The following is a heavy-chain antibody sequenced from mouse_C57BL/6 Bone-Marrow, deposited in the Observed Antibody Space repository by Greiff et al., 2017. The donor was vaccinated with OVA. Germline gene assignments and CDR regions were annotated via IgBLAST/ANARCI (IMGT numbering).Heavy chain of an antibody. D-gene: IGHD1-1*01. CDR3: ARNYGSSCDWYFDG. CDR2: ISYDGSN. CDR1: GYSITSGYY. J-gene: IGHJ1*03. V-gene: IGHV3-6*01. Sequence: EVQLQQSGPGLVKPSQSLSLTCSVTGYSITSGYYWNWIRQFPGNKLEWMGYISYDGSNNYNQSLKNRISITRAPSKNQFFLKLNPLPTVDTATYYGARNYGSSCDWYFDGWGTGTTVTVSA.